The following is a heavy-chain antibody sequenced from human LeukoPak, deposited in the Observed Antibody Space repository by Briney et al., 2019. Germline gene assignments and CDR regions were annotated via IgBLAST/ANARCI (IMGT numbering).Heavy chain of an antibody. D-gene: IGHD6-25*01. J-gene: IGHJ4*02. CDR3: ARGPYSSDAGY. CDR1: GGSFTSYY. V-gene: IGHV4-34*01. Sequence: PSETLSLTCAVYGGSFTSYYWSWIRQPPGKGMEWIGEISHTGHTNYNPSLKSRVTMSVETSKIQLSLILSSVTAADTAVYYCARGPYSSDAGYWGQGTLVTVSS. CDR2: ISHTGHT.